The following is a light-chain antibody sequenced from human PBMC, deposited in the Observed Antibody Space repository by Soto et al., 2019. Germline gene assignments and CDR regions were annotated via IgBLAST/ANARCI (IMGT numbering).Light chain of an antibody. J-gene: IGLJ1*01. CDR3: AAWDDSLNGHV. CDR1: SSNIGTSS. V-gene: IGLV1-44*01. CDR2: TTN. Sequence: QSVLTQPHSASGTPGQRATTSCSGSSSNIGTSSVHWFQQLPGTAPKLLISTTNQRPSGVPERFSGSKSGTSASLAISGLQSEDEADYYCAAWDDSLNGHVFGTGTKLTVL.